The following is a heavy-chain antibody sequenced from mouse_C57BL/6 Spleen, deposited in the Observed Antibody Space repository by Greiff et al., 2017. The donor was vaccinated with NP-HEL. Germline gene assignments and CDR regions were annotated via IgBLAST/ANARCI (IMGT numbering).Heavy chain of an antibody. CDR3: AGHRGGAMDY. J-gene: IGHJ4*01. D-gene: IGHD3-1*01. CDR2: ISNGGGST. V-gene: IGHV5-12*01. Sequence: EVKLVESGGGLVQPGGSLKLSCAASGFTFSDYYMYWVRQTPEKRLEWVAYISNGGGSTYYPDNVKGRFTFSRANAKTTRYLQMSRLKSEDTAMYYCAGHRGGAMDYWGQGTSVTVSS. CDR1: GFTFSDYY.